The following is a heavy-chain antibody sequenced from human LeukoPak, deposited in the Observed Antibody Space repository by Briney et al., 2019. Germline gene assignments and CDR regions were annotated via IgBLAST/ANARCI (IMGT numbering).Heavy chain of an antibody. Sequence: GGSLRLSCSASGFTFSSYAMHWVRQAPGEGLEYVSAISSNGGSTYYADSVKGRFTISRDNSKNTLYLQMNSLRAEDTAVYYCAKDLVAATPNYYYGMDVWGQGTTVTVSS. CDR1: GFTFSSYA. CDR2: ISSNGGST. D-gene: IGHD2-15*01. CDR3: AKDLVAATPNYYYGMDV. V-gene: IGHV3-64*04. J-gene: IGHJ6*02.